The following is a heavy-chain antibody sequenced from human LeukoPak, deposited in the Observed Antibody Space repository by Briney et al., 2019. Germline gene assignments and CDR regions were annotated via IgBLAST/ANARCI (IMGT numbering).Heavy chain of an antibody. V-gene: IGHV3-48*01. Sequence: GGSLRLSCVASGFTFSSYSMNWVRQAPGKGLEWVSYISSSSSTIYYADSVKGRFTNSRDTAKNSLFLQMNSLRAEDTAVYYCARDSSSTFDYWGQGTLVTVSS. CDR3: ARDSSSTFDY. CDR1: GFTFSSYS. J-gene: IGHJ4*02. CDR2: ISSSSSTI. D-gene: IGHD6-6*01.